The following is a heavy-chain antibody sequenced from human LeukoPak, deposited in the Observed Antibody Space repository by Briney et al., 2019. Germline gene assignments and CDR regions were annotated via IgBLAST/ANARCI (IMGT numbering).Heavy chain of an antibody. D-gene: IGHD6-19*01. CDR2: MKPNSGGT. J-gene: IGHJ4*02. CDR3: ARDGGGGWKEWLVPKLYYFDY. Sequence: ASVKVSCKASGYTVTGYYMHWVRQAPGQGLEWMGWMKPNSGGTNYAQKFQGRLTMTRDTSISTAYMELSRLRSDDTAVYYCARDGGGGWKEWLVPKLYYFDYWGQGTLVTVSS. V-gene: IGHV1-2*02. CDR1: GYTVTGYY.